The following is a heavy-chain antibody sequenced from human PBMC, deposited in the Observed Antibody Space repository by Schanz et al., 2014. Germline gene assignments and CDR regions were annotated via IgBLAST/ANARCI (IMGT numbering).Heavy chain of an antibody. D-gene: IGHD3-10*01. V-gene: IGHV1-69*04. CDR3: VRDEATRQIKVVRGWGGMMDV. CDR2: IIPILGIA. Sequence: APSACKEKKPGSSLTVSCKASGGTFSSYAISCVRQAPGQGLEWMGRIIPILGIANYAQKFQGRVTISGEKSTSTADMEQRSLRYEDKAVYDCVRDEATRQIKVVRGWGGMMDV. CDR1: GGTFSSYA. J-gene: IGHJ6*01.